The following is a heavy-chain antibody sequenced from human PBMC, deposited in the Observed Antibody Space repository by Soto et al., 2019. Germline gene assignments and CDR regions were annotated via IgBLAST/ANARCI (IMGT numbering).Heavy chain of an antibody. Sequence: EVQLVESGGGLVQPGRSLRLSCTASGFTFGDYAMSWFRQAPGKGLEWVGFIRSKAYGGTTEYAASVKGRFTISRDDSKSFAYLQMNSLKNEDTAIYYCSRGGSLQWLVPEDYWGQGTVVAVSS. CDR3: SRGGSLQWLVPEDY. J-gene: IGHJ4*02. D-gene: IGHD6-19*01. CDR1: GFTFGDYA. V-gene: IGHV3-49*03. CDR2: IRSKAYGGTT.